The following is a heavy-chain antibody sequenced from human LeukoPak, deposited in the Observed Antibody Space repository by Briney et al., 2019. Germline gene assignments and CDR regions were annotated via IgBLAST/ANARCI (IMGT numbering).Heavy chain of an antibody. CDR1: GFTFDDYA. D-gene: IGHD6-13*01. J-gene: IGHJ4*02. CDR3: AKGRGIAAAGTLIN. CDR2: ISWNSGSI. Sequence: GRSLRLSCAASGFTFDDYAIHWVRQPPGKGLEWVSGISWNSGSIGYADSVKGRFTISRDNAKNSLYLQMNSLRAEDTALYYCAKGRGIAAAGTLINWGQGTLVTVSS. V-gene: IGHV3-9*01.